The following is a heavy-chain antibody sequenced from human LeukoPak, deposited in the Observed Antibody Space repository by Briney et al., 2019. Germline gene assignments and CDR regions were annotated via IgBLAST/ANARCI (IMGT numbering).Heavy chain of an antibody. CDR2: IYTSGST. D-gene: IGHD6-13*01. V-gene: IGHV4-4*07. CDR1: GGFISSYY. Sequence: NPSETLSLTCSVSGGFISSYYWSWIRQPAGKGLEWIGRIYTSGSTNYNPSLKSRVTMSVDTSKNQSSLNLSSVTAADTAVYYCAGTSSSWYQKIDYWGQGTLVTVSS. CDR3: AGTSSSWYQKIDY. J-gene: IGHJ4*02.